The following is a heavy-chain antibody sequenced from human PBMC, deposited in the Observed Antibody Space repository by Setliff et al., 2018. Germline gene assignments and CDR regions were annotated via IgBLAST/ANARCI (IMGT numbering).Heavy chain of an antibody. Sequence: SVKVSCKASGGTFSNYDISWVRQAPGQGLEWMGGIIPIFGTTNYAQRFQGRVTIATDESTSTAYMELSSLRSEDTAVYYCARERGDIVTTTSYYYYLDVWGKGTTVTVSS. D-gene: IGHD5-12*01. CDR2: IIPIFGTT. J-gene: IGHJ6*03. V-gene: IGHV1-69*05. CDR1: GGTFSNYD. CDR3: ARERGDIVTTTSYYYYLDV.